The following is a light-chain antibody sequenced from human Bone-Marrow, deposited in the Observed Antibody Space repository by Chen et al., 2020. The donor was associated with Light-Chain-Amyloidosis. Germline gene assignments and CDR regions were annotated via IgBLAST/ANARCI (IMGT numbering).Light chain of an antibody. CDR1: QSVSSSY. CDR2: GAS. Sequence: EIVLTHSPGTLSLSPGERATLSCRASQSVSSSYLAWYQQKPGQAPRLLIYGASSRATGITDRFSGSGSGTDFTLTISRLEPEDFAVYYCQQYGSSPSWTFGQGTKVEIK. J-gene: IGKJ1*01. CDR3: QQYGSSPSWT. V-gene: IGKV3-20*01.